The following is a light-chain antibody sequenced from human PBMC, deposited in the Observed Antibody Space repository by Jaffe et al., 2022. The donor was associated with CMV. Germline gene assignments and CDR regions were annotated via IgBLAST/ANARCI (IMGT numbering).Light chain of an antibody. V-gene: IGKV3-15*01. CDR1: LSVSSN. CDR3: QQYNNWPRT. Sequence: EIVMTQSPATLSVSPGERATLSCRASLSVSSNLAWYQQKPGQAPRLLISGTSTRATGVPARFSGSGSGTEFTLTISSLQSEDFAVYYCQQYNNWPRTFGQGTKVEIK. J-gene: IGKJ1*01. CDR2: GTS.